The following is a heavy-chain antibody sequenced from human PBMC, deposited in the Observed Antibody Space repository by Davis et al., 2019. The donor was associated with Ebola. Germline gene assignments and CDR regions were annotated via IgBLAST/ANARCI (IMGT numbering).Heavy chain of an antibody. Sequence: GESLKISCAASGLSVSDAWMSWVRQAPGKGLEWVANIKQDGSEIHYVDSVKGRFTISRDNTKNSLYLQMNSLRDEDTALYYCSRGGAVKFDYWGQGTLVTVSS. CDR2: IKQDGSEI. CDR3: SRGGAVKFDY. V-gene: IGHV3-7*01. CDR1: GLSVSDAW. J-gene: IGHJ4*02. D-gene: IGHD4-17*01.